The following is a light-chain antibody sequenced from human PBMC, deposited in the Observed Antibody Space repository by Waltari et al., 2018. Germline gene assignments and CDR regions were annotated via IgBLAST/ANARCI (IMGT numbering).Light chain of an antibody. Sequence: QSALTQPASVSGSPGQSITISCTGTSSDVGSYNLVSWYQQHPGKAPKRMIYEVSKRPSGVSNRFSDSKSGNTASLTISGLQAEDEADYYCCSYAGSSTYVFGTGTKVTVL. CDR3: CSYAGSSTYV. V-gene: IGLV2-23*02. CDR1: SSDVGSYNL. CDR2: EVS. J-gene: IGLJ1*01.